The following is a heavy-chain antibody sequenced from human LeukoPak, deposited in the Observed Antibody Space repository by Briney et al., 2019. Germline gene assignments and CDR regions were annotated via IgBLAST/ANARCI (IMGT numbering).Heavy chain of an antibody. CDR1: GFTFSGYA. D-gene: IGHD5-12*01. J-gene: IGHJ4*02. Sequence: GGSLRLSCAASGFTFSGYAMSWVRQAPGKGLEWVSAISGSGGSTYYADSVKGRFTISRDNSKNTLYLQMNSLRAEDTAVYYCAKDPSVATISPGYYFDYWGQGTLVTVSS. CDR3: AKDPSVATISPGYYFDY. V-gene: IGHV3-23*01. CDR2: ISGSGGST.